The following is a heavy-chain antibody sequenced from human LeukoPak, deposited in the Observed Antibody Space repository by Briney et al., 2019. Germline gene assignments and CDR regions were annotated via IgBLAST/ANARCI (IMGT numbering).Heavy chain of an antibody. V-gene: IGHV1-69*04. CDR2: IIPIVGIT. CDR3: ATAGPYYDFWSDDY. D-gene: IGHD3-3*01. CDR1: GGTFSSFG. J-gene: IGHJ4*02. Sequence: SVKVSCKASGGTFSSFGINWVRQAPGQGLEWMGRIIPIVGITNYAQKFQGRVTIIADNSTRTAYMELSSLTSEDTAVYYCATAGPYYDFWSDDYWGQGTLVTVSS.